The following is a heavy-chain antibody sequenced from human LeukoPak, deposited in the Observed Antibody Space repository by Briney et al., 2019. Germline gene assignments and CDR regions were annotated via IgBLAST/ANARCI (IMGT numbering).Heavy chain of an antibody. J-gene: IGHJ6*02. Sequence: GGSLRLSCAASGFTVSSNYMSWVRQAPGKGLEWVSVIYSGGSTYYADSVKGRFTISRDNSKNTLYLQMNSLRAEDTAVYYCAIPPLSGTGSSRPLAGMDVWGQGTTVTVSS. CDR2: IYSGGST. D-gene: IGHD3-10*01. V-gene: IGHV3-53*01. CDR3: AIPPLSGTGSSRPLAGMDV. CDR1: GFTVSSNY.